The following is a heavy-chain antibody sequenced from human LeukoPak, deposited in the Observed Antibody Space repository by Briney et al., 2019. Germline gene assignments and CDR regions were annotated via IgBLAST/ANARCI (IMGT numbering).Heavy chain of an antibody. D-gene: IGHD1-26*01. CDR2: ISSSSSYI. V-gene: IGHV3-21*01. J-gene: IGHJ4*02. Sequence: GGSLRLSCAASGFTFSSYGMHWVRQAPGKGLEWVSSISSSSSYIYYADSVKGRFTISRDNAKNSLYLQMNSLRAEDTAVYYCARVRETSRDFDYWGQGTLVTVSS. CDR3: ARVRETSRDFDY. CDR1: GFTFSSYG.